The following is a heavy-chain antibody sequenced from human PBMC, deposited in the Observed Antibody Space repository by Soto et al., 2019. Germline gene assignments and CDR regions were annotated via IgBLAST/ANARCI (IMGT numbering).Heavy chain of an antibody. V-gene: IGHV1-3*01. CDR2: INADNGNT. Sequence: QVQLVQSGAEVKKHGASVKVSCKASGYTFSGSVMHWVRQAPGQGLEWMGWINADNGNTKYSQKFQGRVTMTWDTSASTAYMELSSMRSEDTAIYYCASEIDATTATSLDYWGQGTLVTVSS. D-gene: IGHD4-17*01. J-gene: IGHJ4*02. CDR1: GYTFSGSV. CDR3: ASEIDATTATSLDY.